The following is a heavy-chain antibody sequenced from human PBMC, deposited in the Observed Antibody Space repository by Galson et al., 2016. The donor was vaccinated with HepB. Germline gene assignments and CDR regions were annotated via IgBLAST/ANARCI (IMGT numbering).Heavy chain of an antibody. Sequence: SLRLSCAASGFTISDHYMDWVRQAPGKGLEWIGRSRNKANSHTTEYAASVKGRFTISRDDSQNSLYLQMNSLKSEDTALYYCVLTSVTSRPFDYWGQGTPVTVSS. CDR1: GFTISDHY. J-gene: IGHJ4*02. CDR2: SRNKANSHTT. D-gene: IGHD4-17*01. CDR3: VLTSVTSRPFDY. V-gene: IGHV3-72*01.